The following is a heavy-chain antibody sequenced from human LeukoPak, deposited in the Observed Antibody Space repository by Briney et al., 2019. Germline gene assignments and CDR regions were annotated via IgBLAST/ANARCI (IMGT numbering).Heavy chain of an antibody. Sequence: SETLSLTCTVSGGSISSYYWSWIRQPAGKGLEWIGRIYTSGSTTYNPSLKSRVTMSVDTSKNQFSLKLSSVTAADTAVYYCARRRVLLWFGESKPFDYWGQGTLVTVSS. D-gene: IGHD3-10*01. J-gene: IGHJ4*02. V-gene: IGHV4-4*07. CDR1: GGSISSYY. CDR3: ARRRVLLWFGESKPFDY. CDR2: IYTSGST.